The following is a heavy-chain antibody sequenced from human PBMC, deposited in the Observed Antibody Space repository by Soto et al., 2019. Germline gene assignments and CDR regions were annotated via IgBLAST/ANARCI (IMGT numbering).Heavy chain of an antibody. CDR1: GGSISSSSYY. V-gene: IGHV4-61*05. CDR2: IYYSGST. D-gene: IGHD3-3*01. CDR3: ASHPYDFLSGYYS. J-gene: IGHJ5*02. Sequence: SETLSLTCTVSGGSISSSSYYWGWIRQPPGKGLEWIGYIYYSGSTNYNPSLKSRVTISVDTSKNQFSLKLSSVTAADTAVYYCASHPYDFLSGYYSWGQGTLVTVSS.